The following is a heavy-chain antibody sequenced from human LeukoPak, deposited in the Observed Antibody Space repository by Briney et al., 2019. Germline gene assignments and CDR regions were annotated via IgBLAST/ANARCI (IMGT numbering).Heavy chain of an antibody. CDR2: ISDSGNT. J-gene: IGHJ3*01. V-gene: IGHV4-59*08. CDR3: ARRTALKNAFDL. CDR1: GGSIINYF. Sequence: SETLSLTCAVSGGSIINYFWGWIRQPPGKGLEFIGYISDSGNTNYSPSLKSRLTLSVDTSKNQFSLRLGSLSAADTAVYYCARRTALKNAFDLWGQGTMVTVSS.